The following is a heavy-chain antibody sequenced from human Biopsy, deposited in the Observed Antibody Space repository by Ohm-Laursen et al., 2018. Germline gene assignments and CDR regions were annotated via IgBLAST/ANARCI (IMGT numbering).Heavy chain of an antibody. V-gene: IGHV3-11*04. J-gene: IGHJ4*02. CDR3: ARGGPHVRAGGSAFDY. Sequence: LSLTCAASGFPFSDYYMRWIRQAPGKGLEWVSYISSGGTTIYYADSVKGRFTISRDNAKNSLYLQMNSLRAEDTAVYFCARGGPHVRAGGSAFDYWGQGTLVTVSS. CDR2: ISSGGTTI. CDR1: GFPFSDYY. D-gene: IGHD2-2*01.